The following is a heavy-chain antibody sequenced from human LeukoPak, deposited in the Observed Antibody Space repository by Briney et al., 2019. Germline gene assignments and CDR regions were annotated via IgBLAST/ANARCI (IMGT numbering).Heavy chain of an antibody. CDR3: TTTSAYCGGDCYSPFDYYYYMDV. Sequence: PRVSVTVSCVASGFRFIGSSMHWVRQASGKGLEGVGWINHKSNKYATAYAPPVKGRFTISRDDSKNTAYLQMNSLKTEDTAVYYCTTTSAYCGGDCYSPFDYYYYMDVWGKGTTVTISS. D-gene: IGHD2-21*02. CDR1: GFRFIGSS. CDR2: INHKSNKYAT. J-gene: IGHJ6*03. V-gene: IGHV3-73*01.